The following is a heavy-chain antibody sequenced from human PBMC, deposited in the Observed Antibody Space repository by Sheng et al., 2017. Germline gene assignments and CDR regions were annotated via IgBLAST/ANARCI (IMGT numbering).Heavy chain of an antibody. CDR1: GGFIGSCSYY. D-gene: IGHD3-10*01. CDR2: IYYSGST. J-gene: IGHJ5*02. CDR3: ARSITMVRAWFDP. V-gene: IGHV4-39*07. Sequence: QLQLQESGPGLVKPSETLSLTCTVSGGFIGSCSYYWGWIRQPPGKGLEWIGNIYYSGSTFYNPSLKSRVTISVDTSKKQFSLKLRSVTAADTAVYYCARSITMVRAWFDPWGQGTLVTVSS.